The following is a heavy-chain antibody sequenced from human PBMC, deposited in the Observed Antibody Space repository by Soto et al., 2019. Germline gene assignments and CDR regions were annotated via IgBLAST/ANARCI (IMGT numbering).Heavy chain of an antibody. J-gene: IGHJ4*02. CDR1: GGTFSSYA. D-gene: IGHD6-19*01. V-gene: IGHV1-69*05. Sequence: ASVKVSCKASGGTFSSYAISWVRQAPGQGLEWMGGIIPIFGTANYAQKLQGRVTMTTDTSTSTAYMELRSLRHDDTAVYYCAREVSSGRLGFDYWGQGTLVTVSS. CDR2: IIPIFGTA. CDR3: AREVSSGRLGFDY.